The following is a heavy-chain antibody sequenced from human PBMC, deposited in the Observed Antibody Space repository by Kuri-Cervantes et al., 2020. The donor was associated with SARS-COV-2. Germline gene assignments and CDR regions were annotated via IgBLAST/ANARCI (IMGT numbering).Heavy chain of an antibody. CDR2: VFYTGNT. Sequence: SETLTLSCSVSGASISSNSYYWGWIRQPPGKGLEWVGSVFYTGNTYLNPSLKSRVTISVHTSKTQFSLKLSSVTVADTAVYYCARQVEQSLDEYWMDIWGQGTLVTVSS. CDR1: GASISSNSYY. J-gene: IGHJ4*03. CDR3: ARQVEQSLDEYWMDI. D-gene: IGHD1/OR15-1a*01. V-gene: IGHV4-39*01.